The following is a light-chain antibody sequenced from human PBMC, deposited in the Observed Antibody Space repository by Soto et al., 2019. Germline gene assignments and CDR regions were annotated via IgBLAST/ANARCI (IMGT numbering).Light chain of an antibody. J-gene: IGLJ2*01. CDR2: SNN. V-gene: IGLV1-44*01. Sequence: QPVLTQPPSASGTPGQRVTISCSGSSSNIGSNTVNWYQQLPGTAPKLLIYSNNQRPSGVPDRFSGSKSGTSASLAISGLQSEDEADYYCAAGDDSLNGDVVFGGGTKLTV. CDR1: SSNIGSNT. CDR3: AAGDDSLNGDVV.